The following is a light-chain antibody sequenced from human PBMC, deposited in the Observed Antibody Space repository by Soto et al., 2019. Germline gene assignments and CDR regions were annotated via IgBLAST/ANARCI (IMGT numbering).Light chain of an antibody. J-gene: IGKJ1*01. V-gene: IGKV1-5*03. CDR2: RAS. CDR1: QSISNW. CDR3: QLYNSPPWT. Sequence: DIQMTQSPSTLSASVGDRVTITCRASQSISNWLAWYQERPGKVPRLLIYRASTLESGVPARFSSSGSGTEFTLTISSLQPDDFATYYCQLYNSPPWTFGQGTKVEIK.